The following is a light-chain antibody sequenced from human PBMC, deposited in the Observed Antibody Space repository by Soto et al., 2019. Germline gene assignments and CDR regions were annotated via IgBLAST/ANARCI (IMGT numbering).Light chain of an antibody. V-gene: IGLV1-44*01. J-gene: IGLJ3*02. Sequence: QSVLTQPPSASGTPGQRVTISCSGSSSNIGRNTVKWYRQLPGTAPKLLIGSSDQRPSGVPDRFSGSQSGTSASLAISGLKFEDEANYICAAWDASLNAWAFGGWTQLTVL. CDR3: AAWDASLNAWA. CDR1: SSNIGRNT. CDR2: SSD.